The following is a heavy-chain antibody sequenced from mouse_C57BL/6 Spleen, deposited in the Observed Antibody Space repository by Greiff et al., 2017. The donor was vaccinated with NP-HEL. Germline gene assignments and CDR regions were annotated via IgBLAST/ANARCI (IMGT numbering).Heavy chain of an antibody. V-gene: IGHV1-22*01. J-gene: IGHJ2*01. D-gene: IGHD1-1*01. CDR1: GYTFTDYN. CDR2: INPNNGGT. Sequence: VQLQQSGPELVKPGASVKMSCKASGYTFTDYNMHWVTQSHGKSLEWIGYINPNNGGTSYNQKFKGKATLTVNKSSSTAYMELRSLTSEDSAVYYCARQGYYYGSSYDYWGQGTTLTVSS. CDR3: ARQGYYYGSSYDY.